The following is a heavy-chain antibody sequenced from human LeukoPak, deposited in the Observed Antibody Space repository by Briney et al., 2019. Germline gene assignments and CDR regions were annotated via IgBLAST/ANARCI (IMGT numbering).Heavy chain of an antibody. V-gene: IGHV3-23*01. CDR2: ISGSGGST. Sequence: GGSLRLSCAASGFTFSSYAMSWVRQAPGKGLEWVSAISGSGGSTYYADSVKGRFTISRDNSKNTLYLQMNSLRAEDTAVYYCARGTGSYRYNFRYWGQGTLATVSS. CDR1: GFTFSSYA. D-gene: IGHD3-16*02. J-gene: IGHJ4*02. CDR3: ARGTGSYRYNFRY.